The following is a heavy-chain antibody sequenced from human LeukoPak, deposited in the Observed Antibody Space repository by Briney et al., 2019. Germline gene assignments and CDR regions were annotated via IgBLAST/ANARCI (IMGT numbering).Heavy chain of an antibody. Sequence: GGSLRLSCAASGFTFDDYAMHWVRQAPWKGLEWVSGISWNSGSIGYADSVKGRFTISRDNAKNSLYLQMNSLRAEDMALYYCATSSHYDFWSGSFDYWGQGTLVTVSS. J-gene: IGHJ4*02. CDR1: GFTFDDYA. CDR3: ATSSHYDFWSGSFDY. D-gene: IGHD3-3*01. V-gene: IGHV3-9*03. CDR2: ISWNSGSI.